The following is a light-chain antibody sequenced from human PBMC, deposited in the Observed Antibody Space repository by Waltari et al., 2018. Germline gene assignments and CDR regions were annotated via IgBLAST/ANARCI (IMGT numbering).Light chain of an antibody. J-gene: IGKJ2*01. CDR3: QQHFTWPQT. Sequence: EIVLTQSPATLSLSPGERATLSCRASQSVSFYLAWYQQKPGQAPRLLIYDASNRGPGIPARFSASGSETDFTLTISSLEPEDFAVYFCQQHFTWPQTFGQGTKLEIK. CDR1: QSVSFY. V-gene: IGKV3-11*01. CDR2: DAS.